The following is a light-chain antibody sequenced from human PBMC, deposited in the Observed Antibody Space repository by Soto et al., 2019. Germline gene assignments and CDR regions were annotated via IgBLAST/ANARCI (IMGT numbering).Light chain of an antibody. V-gene: IGKV3D-15*01. CDR1: QSVNRN. J-gene: IGKJ5*01. CDR3: QQYSSWPIT. CDR2: GIS. Sequence: EMVMTQSPATLSVSPGERASLSCRASQSVNRNYLAWYQQKPGQAPRLLIYGISSRATGIPDRFSGSGSGTEFTLTITSLQPEDFAIYYCQQYSSWPITFGQGTRLEIK.